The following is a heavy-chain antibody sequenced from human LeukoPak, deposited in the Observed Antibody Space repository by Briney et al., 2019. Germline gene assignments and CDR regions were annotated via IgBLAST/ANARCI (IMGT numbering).Heavy chain of an antibody. D-gene: IGHD2-21*02. V-gene: IGHV1-2*02. Sequence: ASVTVSCKASGYTFTGYYMHWVRQAPGQGLEWMGWINPNSGGTNYAQKFQGRVTMTRDTSISTAYMELSRLRSDDTAVYYCARGFCGGDCYLSYNWFDPWGQGTLVTVSS. CDR2: INPNSGGT. CDR1: GYTFTGYY. CDR3: ARGFCGGDCYLSYNWFDP. J-gene: IGHJ5*02.